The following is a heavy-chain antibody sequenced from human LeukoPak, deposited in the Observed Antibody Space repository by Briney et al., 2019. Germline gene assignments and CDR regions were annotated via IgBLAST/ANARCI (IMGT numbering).Heavy chain of an antibody. V-gene: IGHV4-59*08. CDR2: VYYSGST. CDR1: GGSISNYY. J-gene: IGHJ5*02. CDR3: ARRGGSGSSYWFDP. Sequence: SETLSLTCTVSGGSISNYYWTWIRQPPGKGLEWIGYVYYSGSTNYTPSLKSRVTISVDTSNNQFSLRLTSVTAADTAVYYCARRGGSGSSYWFDPWGQGTLVTVSS. D-gene: IGHD1-26*01.